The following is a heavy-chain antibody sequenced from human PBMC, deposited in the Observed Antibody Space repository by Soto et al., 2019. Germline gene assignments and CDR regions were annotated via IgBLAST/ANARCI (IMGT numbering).Heavy chain of an antibody. CDR3: ARGYTVTSPFDY. CDR2: IIPILGIA. Sequence: QVQLVQSGAEVKKPGSSVKVSCKASGGTFSSYTISWVRQAPGQGLEWMGRIIPILGIANYAQKFQGRVTITADKSTNTAYMELSSLRSEDTAVYYCARGYTVTSPFDYWGQGTLVTVSS. V-gene: IGHV1-69*02. CDR1: GGTFSSYT. D-gene: IGHD4-17*01. J-gene: IGHJ4*02.